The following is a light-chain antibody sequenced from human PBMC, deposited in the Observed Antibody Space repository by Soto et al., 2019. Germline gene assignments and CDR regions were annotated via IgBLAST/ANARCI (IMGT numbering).Light chain of an antibody. J-gene: IGLJ1*01. CDR1: IPNIGTNY. Sequence: QSVLTQPPSVSGTPGQRVTISCSGGIPNIGTNYVHWFQQLPGTAPKVLSNRDNQRPSGVPDRFSGSKSGTSASLAISGLRSEDEAEYYCAAWDDTVRSDVFGTGTKLTVL. V-gene: IGLV1-47*01. CDR2: RDN. CDR3: AAWDDTVRSDV.